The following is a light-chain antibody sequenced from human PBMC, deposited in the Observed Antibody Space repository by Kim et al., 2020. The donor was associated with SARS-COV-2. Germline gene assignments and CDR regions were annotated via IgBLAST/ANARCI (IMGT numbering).Light chain of an antibody. V-gene: IGLV6-57*04. Sequence: NFMLTQPPSMAESPGKTVTISCTRSSGSVAANYVQWHQQRPGSAPITVIYEESKRPSGVPDRFSGSIDTSSNSASLTISGLKTEDEADYYCQPYHNRNVSFGGGTQLTVL. CDR2: EES. J-gene: IGLJ2*01. CDR1: SGSVAANY. CDR3: QPYHNRNVS.